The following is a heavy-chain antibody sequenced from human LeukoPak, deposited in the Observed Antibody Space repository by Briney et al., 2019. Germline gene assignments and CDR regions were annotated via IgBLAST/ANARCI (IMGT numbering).Heavy chain of an antibody. Sequence: GRSLRLSCAASGFTFSSYWMSWVRQAPGKGLEWVANIKQDGSEKYYVDSVKGRFTISRDNAKNSLYLQMNSLRAEDTAVYYCARDRRTWQLVLFDYWGQGALVTVSS. V-gene: IGHV3-7*01. CDR1: GFTFSSYW. CDR3: ARDRRTWQLVLFDY. J-gene: IGHJ4*02. CDR2: IKQDGSEK. D-gene: IGHD6-6*01.